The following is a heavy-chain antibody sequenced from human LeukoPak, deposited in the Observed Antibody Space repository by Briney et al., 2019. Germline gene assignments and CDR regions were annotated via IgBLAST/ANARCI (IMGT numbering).Heavy chain of an antibody. CDR1: GFTLSSYG. V-gene: IGHV3-33*01. J-gene: IGHJ6*02. D-gene: IGHD3-10*01. CDR3: AGVPGFNYYYYYGMDV. CDR2: IWYDGSNK. Sequence: GGSLRLSCAASGFTLSSYGMHWVRQAPGKGLEWVAVIWYDGSNKYYADSVKGRFTISRDNSKNTLYLQMNSLRAEDTAVYYCAGVPGFNYYYYYGMDVWGQGTTVTVSS.